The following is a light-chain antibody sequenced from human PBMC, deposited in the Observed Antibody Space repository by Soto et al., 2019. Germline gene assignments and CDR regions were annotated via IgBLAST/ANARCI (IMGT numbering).Light chain of an antibody. V-gene: IGLV1-40*01. Sequence: QSVLTQPPSVSGAPGQRVTISCTGSSSHIGAGYDVHWYQQLPGTAPKLLISGNSNRPSGVPDRFSGSKSGTSASLAITGLQAEDEADYYCQSYDSSLSGPVVFGGGTKVTVL. J-gene: IGLJ2*01. CDR3: QSYDSSLSGPVV. CDR1: SSHIGAGYD. CDR2: GNS.